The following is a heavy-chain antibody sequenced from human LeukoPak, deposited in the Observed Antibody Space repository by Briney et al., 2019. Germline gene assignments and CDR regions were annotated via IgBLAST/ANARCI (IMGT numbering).Heavy chain of an antibody. D-gene: IGHD4-17*01. CDR3: ARETYGDYGDAFDI. Sequence: GGSLRLSCTASGFTFSSYSMNWVRQAPGKGLEWVSSISSSSSYIYYADSVKGRFTISRDNAKNSLYLQMNSLRAEDTAVYYCARETYGDYGDAFDIWGQGTMVTVSS. V-gene: IGHV3-21*01. CDR1: GFTFSSYS. J-gene: IGHJ3*02. CDR2: ISSSSSYI.